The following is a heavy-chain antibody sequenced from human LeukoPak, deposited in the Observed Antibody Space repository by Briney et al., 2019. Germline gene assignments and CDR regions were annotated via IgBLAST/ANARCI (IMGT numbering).Heavy chain of an antibody. J-gene: IGHJ6*03. CDR1: GGSFSGYY. Sequence: PSETLSLTCGVYGGSFSGYYWSWIRQPPGKGLEWIGENNHSGSNNFNPSLKSRVTISVDTSKNQFSLKLSSVTAADTAVYYCARGEAAAVGYYYYYYMDAWGKGTTVTVSS. CDR2: NNHSGSN. CDR3: ARGEAAAVGYYYYYYMDA. V-gene: IGHV4-34*01. D-gene: IGHD6-13*01.